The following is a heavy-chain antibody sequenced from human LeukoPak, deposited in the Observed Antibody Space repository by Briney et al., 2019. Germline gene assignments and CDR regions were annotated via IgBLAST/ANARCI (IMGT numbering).Heavy chain of an antibody. J-gene: IGHJ4*02. V-gene: IGHV4-59*08. CDR2: IYHGGTT. CDR3: ARHGGSLDYFDS. D-gene: IGHD2-15*01. CDR1: TGSISTYY. Sequence: SETLSLTCSVSTGSISTYYWSWIRQSPGKGLEWIGYIYHGGTTSHNPSLKRRVTISVDSPKSQFFLRLTSLTAADTALYYCARHGGSLDYFDSWGPGSLVIVSS.